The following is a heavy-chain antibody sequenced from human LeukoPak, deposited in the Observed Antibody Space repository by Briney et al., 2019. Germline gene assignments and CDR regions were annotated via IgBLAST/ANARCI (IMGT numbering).Heavy chain of an antibody. CDR1: GGTFSSYA. CDR3: AREYSGSYGVWFDP. V-gene: IGHV1-69*04. Sequence: ASVKVSCKASGGTFSSYAISWVRQAPGQGLEWMGRIIPILGIANYAQKFQGRVTITADKSTSTAYMELSSLRSEDTAVYYCAREYSGSYGVWFDPWGQGTLVTVSS. J-gene: IGHJ5*02. CDR2: IIPILGIA. D-gene: IGHD1-26*01.